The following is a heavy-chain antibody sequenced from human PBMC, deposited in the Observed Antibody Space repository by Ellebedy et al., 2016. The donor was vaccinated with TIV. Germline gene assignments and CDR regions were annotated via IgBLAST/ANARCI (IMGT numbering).Heavy chain of an antibody. CDR2: TDHDGRVK. Sequence: GESLNISCVTSGFTFSIYWMSWVRQAPGKGLEWVANTDHDGRVKFYVDSVEGRFTISRDNAKNSLYLQMNSLSAHDTAVYYCARGSGYCSSTSCSGETDWGQGTPVTVSS. CDR3: ARGSGYCSSTSCSGETD. CDR1: GFTFSIYW. D-gene: IGHD2-2*01. V-gene: IGHV3-7*03. J-gene: IGHJ4*02.